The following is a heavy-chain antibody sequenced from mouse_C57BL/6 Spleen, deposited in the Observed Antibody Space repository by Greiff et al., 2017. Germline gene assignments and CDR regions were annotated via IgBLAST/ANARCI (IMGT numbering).Heavy chain of an antibody. Sequence: EVMLVESGGGLVQPGGSLKLSCAASGFTFSDYGMAWVRQAPRKGPEWVAFISNLAYSIYYADTVTGRFTISRENAKNTLYRERSILRSEDTAMYYCARHGATVVDAMDYWGQGTSVTVSS. J-gene: IGHJ4*01. CDR1: GFTFSDYG. CDR2: ISNLAYSI. CDR3: ARHGATVVDAMDY. D-gene: IGHD1-1*01. V-gene: IGHV5-15*01.